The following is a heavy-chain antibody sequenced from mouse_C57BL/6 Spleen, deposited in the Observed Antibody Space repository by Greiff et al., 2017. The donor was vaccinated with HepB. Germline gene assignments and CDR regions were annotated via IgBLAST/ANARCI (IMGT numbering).Heavy chain of an antibody. CDR1: GYTFTSYG. J-gene: IGHJ4*01. D-gene: IGHD1-1*01. V-gene: IGHV1-81*01. Sequence: QVQLQQSGAELARPGASVKLSCKASGYTFTSYGISWVKQRTGQGLEWIGEIYPRSGNTYYNEKFKGKATLTADKSSSTAYMERRSLTSEDSAVYFCARSSDYGDYAMDYWGQGTSVTVSS. CDR3: ARSSDYGDYAMDY. CDR2: IYPRSGNT.